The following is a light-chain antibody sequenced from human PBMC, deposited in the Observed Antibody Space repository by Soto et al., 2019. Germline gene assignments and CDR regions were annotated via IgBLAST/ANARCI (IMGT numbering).Light chain of an antibody. J-gene: IGLJ1*01. CDR1: SSNIGANT. CDR3: AAWDDRLNGYV. V-gene: IGLV1-44*01. Sequence: QSALTQPPSASGTPGQTVTISCSGSSSNIGANTVNWYKQVPGTAPKLLLYINDQRPSGVPDRFSGSSFGTSPSLALIGFQSENELDYYCAAWDDRLNGYVLGTGTKVTVL. CDR2: IND.